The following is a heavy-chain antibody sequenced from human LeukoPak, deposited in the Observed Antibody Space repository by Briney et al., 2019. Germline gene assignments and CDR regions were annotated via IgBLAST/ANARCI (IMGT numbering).Heavy chain of an antibody. D-gene: IGHD3-3*01. CDR2: IYYSGST. CDR3: ARLGVTILY. V-gene: IGHV4-39*01. Sequence: PSETLSLTCTVSGGSISSSSYYWGWIRQPPGKGLEWIGSIYYSGSTYYNPSLKSRVAISVDTSKNQFSLKLSSVTAADTAVYYCARLGVTILYWGQGTLVTVSS. CDR1: GGSISSSSYY. J-gene: IGHJ4*02.